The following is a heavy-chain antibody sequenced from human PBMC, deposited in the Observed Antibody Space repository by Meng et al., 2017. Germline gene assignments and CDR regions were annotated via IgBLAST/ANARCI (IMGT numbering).Heavy chain of an antibody. J-gene: IGHJ4*02. D-gene: IGHD3-22*01. Sequence: GGSLRLSCAASGFTFSSYEMNWVRQAPGKGLEWVSYISSSGSTICYADSVKGRFTISRDNAKNSLYLQMNSLRAEDTAVYYCARGKRYYYDSSGYYPDYWGQGTLVTGYS. CDR2: ISSSGSTI. CDR3: ARGKRYYYDSSGYYPDY. V-gene: IGHV3-48*03. CDR1: GFTFSSYE.